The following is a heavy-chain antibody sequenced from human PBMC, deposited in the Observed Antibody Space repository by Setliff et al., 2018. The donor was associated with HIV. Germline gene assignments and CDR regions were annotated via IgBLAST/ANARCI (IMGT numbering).Heavy chain of an antibody. Sequence: ASVKVSCKASGYTFTSYDINWVRQATGQGLEWMGWMNPNSGNTGYAQKFQGRVTMTRNSSISTAYMELSSLRFDDTAVYYCTRIRAMVRGVTSYDAFDIWGQGTKVTVSS. V-gene: IGHV1-8*01. CDR1: GYTFTSYD. D-gene: IGHD3-10*01. J-gene: IGHJ3*02. CDR2: MNPNSGNT. CDR3: TRIRAMVRGVTSYDAFDI.